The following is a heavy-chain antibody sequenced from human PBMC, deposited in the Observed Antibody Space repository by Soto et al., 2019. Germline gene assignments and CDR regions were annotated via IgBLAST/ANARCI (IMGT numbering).Heavy chain of an antibody. J-gene: IGHJ6*04. CDR3: ARVNGGPSLRFLEWLSPDV. D-gene: IGHD3-3*01. CDR1: GGSISSGGYY. V-gene: IGHV4-31*03. CDR2: IYYSGST. Sequence: PSETLSLTCTVSGGSISSGGYYWSWIRQHPGKGLEWIGYIYYSGSTYYNPSLKSRVTISVDTSKNQFSLKLSSVTAADTAVYYCARVNGGPSLRFLEWLSPDVWGKGTTVTVSS.